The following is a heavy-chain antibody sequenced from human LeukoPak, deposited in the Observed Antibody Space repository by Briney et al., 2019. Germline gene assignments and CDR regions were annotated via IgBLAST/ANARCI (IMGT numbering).Heavy chain of an antibody. CDR1: GYTFTSYG. CDR3: ARAMSTFGGVRNYFDS. J-gene: IGHJ4*02. CDR2: ISAYNGNT. Sequence: ASVKVSCKASGYTFTSYGISWVRQAPGQGLERMGWISAYNGNTNYAQKLQGRVTMTTDTSTSTAYMELRSLRSDDTAVYYCARAMSTFGGVRNYFDSWGQGTLVTVSS. D-gene: IGHD3-16*01. V-gene: IGHV1-18*01.